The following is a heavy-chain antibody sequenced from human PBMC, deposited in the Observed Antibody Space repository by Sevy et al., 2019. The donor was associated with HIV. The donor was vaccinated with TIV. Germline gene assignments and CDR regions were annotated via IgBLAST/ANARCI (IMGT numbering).Heavy chain of an antibody. CDR3: ARDCGALYYYDSSGYYPKCFDP. Sequence: ASVKVSCKASGGTFSSYAISWVRQAPGQGLEWMGGIIPIFGTANYAQKFQGRVTITADESTSTAYMELGSLRSEDTAVYYCARDCGALYYYDSSGYYPKCFDPWGQGTLVTVSS. D-gene: IGHD3-22*01. V-gene: IGHV1-69*13. CDR2: IIPIFGTA. J-gene: IGHJ5*02. CDR1: GGTFSSYA.